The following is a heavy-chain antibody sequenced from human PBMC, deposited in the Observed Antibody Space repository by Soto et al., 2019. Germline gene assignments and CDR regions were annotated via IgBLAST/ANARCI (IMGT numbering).Heavy chain of an antibody. Sequence: SETLSLTCTVSGGSISSSSYYWGWIRQHPGKGLEWIGYIYYSGSTNYNPSLKSRITISVDTSKNQFSLKLSSVTAADTAVYYWAGTESSSRYYYGMDVWGHGTTVTVSS. V-gene: IGHV4-61*05. J-gene: IGHJ6*02. CDR3: AGTESSSRYYYGMDV. CDR2: IYYSGST. CDR1: GGSISSSSYY. D-gene: IGHD6-13*01.